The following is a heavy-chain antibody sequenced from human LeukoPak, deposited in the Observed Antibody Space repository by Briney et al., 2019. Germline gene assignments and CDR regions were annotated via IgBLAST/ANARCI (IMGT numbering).Heavy chain of an antibody. V-gene: IGHV3-66*01. CDR2: IYSGGST. CDR3: ARARREWELLGPDAFDI. Sequence: GGSLRLSCAASGFTVSSNYMSWVRQAPGKGLEWVSVIYSGGSTYYADSVKGRFTISRDNSKNTLYLQMNSLRAEDTAVYYCARARREWELLGPDAFDIWGQGTMVTVSS. CDR1: GFTVSSNY. D-gene: IGHD1-26*01. J-gene: IGHJ3*02.